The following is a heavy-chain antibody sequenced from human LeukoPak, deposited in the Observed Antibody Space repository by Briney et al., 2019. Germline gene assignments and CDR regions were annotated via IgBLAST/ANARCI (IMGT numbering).Heavy chain of an antibody. J-gene: IGHJ4*02. V-gene: IGHV4-39*07. CDR2: IYYSGST. CDR3: AREVEGDFWSGYLDY. CDR1: GGSISSSNW. D-gene: IGHD3-3*01. Sequence: SETLSLTCAVSGGSISSSNWWGWIRQPPGKGLEWIGSIYYSGSTYYNPSLKSRVTISVDRSKNQFSLKLSSVTAADTAVYYCAREVEGDFWSGYLDYWGQGTLVTVSS.